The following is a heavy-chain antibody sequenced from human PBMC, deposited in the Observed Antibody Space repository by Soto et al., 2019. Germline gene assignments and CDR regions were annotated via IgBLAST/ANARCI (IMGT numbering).Heavy chain of an antibody. CDR3: AKENGYSSSWFEFDY. CDR2: ISGSGGST. CDR1: GFTFSSYA. V-gene: IGHV3-23*01. J-gene: IGHJ4*02. D-gene: IGHD6-13*01. Sequence: EVQLLESGGGLVQPGGSLRLSCAASGFTFSSYAMSWVRQAPGKGLEWVSAISGSGGSTYYADSVKGRFTISRDNSTNTLYLQMNSLRAEDTAVYYCAKENGYSSSWFEFDYWGQGTLVTVPS.